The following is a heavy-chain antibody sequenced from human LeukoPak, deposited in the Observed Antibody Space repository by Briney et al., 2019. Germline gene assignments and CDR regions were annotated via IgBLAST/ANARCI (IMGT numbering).Heavy chain of an antibody. Sequence: GEPLKISFEGSGYRFSNYWIGWVRPMPGKGLEWMGIIYPGDYETRYSPSFQGLVTISVDKSISTAYLQWSSLKASDTAMYYCAIPPGYCGNDCSFDHWGQGTLVTVSS. J-gene: IGHJ4*02. V-gene: IGHV5-51*01. CDR2: IYPGDYET. D-gene: IGHD2-21*02. CDR1: GYRFSNYW. CDR3: AIPPGYCGNDCSFDH.